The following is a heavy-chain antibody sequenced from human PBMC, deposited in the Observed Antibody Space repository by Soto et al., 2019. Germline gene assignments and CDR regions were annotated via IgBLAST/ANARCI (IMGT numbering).Heavy chain of an antibody. CDR2: IYYRGST. J-gene: IGHJ2*01. CDR1: GGSISSYY. Sequence: QVQLQESGPGLVKPSETLSLTCTVSGGSISSYYWSWIRQPPGKGLEWIGYIYYRGSTNYNPSLKGRVPISVDTSKNQFSLKLSSVTAADTAMYYCARFNWYFDLWGRGTLVTVSS. CDR3: ARFNWYFDL. V-gene: IGHV4-59*01.